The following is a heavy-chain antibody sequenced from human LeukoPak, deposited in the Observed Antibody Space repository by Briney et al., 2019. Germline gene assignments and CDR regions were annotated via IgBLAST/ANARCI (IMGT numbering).Heavy chain of an antibody. Sequence: GGSLRLSCAASGFTFSTYTMNWVRQAPGKGLEWVAVISYDGSNKYYADSVKGRFTISRDNSKNTLYLQMNSLRAEDTAVYYCAKDLRFLEWTFDYWGQETLVTVSS. CDR1: GFTFSTYT. D-gene: IGHD3-3*01. CDR2: ISYDGSNK. CDR3: AKDLRFLEWTFDY. J-gene: IGHJ4*02. V-gene: IGHV3-30*18.